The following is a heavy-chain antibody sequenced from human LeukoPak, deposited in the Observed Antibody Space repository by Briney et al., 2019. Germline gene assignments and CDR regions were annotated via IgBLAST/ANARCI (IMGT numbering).Heavy chain of an antibody. CDR3: ARGGYSYGNNWFDP. Sequence: PGGSLRLSCAASGFTFSSYGMHWVRQAPGKGLEWVAVIWYDGSNKYYADSVKGRFTISGDNSKNTLYLQMNSLRAEDTAVYYCARGGYSYGNNWFDPWGQGTLVTVSS. V-gene: IGHV3-33*01. CDR1: GFTFSSYG. D-gene: IGHD5-18*01. J-gene: IGHJ5*02. CDR2: IWYDGSNK.